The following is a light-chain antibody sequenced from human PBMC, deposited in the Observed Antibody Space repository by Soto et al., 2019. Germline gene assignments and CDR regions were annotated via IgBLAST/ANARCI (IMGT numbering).Light chain of an antibody. Sequence: QSALTQPASVSGSPGQSITISCTGTSSDVGGYNYVSWYQQHPGKAPKLMIYEVSNRPSGVSNRFSGSKSGNTASLTISGLQAEDEADYYCCSYAVTSTDFFFGVGTKLTVL. J-gene: IGLJ2*01. CDR3: CSYAVTSTDFF. CDR1: SSDVGGYNY. CDR2: EVS. V-gene: IGLV2-14*01.